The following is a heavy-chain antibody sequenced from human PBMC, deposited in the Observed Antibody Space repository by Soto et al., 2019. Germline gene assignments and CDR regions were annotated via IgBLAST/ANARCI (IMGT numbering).Heavy chain of an antibody. CDR3: ARRYDACFDY. CDR2: IYYSGST. D-gene: IGHD3-3*01. J-gene: IGHJ4*02. V-gene: IGHV4-59*01. Sequence: SETLSLTCTVSGGSISSYYWSWIRQPPGKGLEWIGYIYYSGSTNYNPSLKSRVTISVDTSKNQFSLKLSSVTAADTAVYYCARRYDACFDYWGKGTLVTVSS. CDR1: GGSISSYY.